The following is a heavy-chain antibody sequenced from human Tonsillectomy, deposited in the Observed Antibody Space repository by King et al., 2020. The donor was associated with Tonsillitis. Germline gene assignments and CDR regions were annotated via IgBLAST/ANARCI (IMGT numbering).Heavy chain of an antibody. J-gene: IGHJ4*02. Sequence: MQLQESGPGLVKPSETLSLTCTVSGGSVSSDSYYWSWIRQPPGKGLEWIGYIYYSGSTNYNPSLKSRVTISVDTSKNQFSLKLSSVTAADTAVYYCARERDYYDSRGFVYWRQGTLVTVSS. CDR1: GGSVSSDSYY. CDR3: ARERDYYDSRGFVY. V-gene: IGHV4-61*01. D-gene: IGHD3-22*01. CDR2: IYYSGST.